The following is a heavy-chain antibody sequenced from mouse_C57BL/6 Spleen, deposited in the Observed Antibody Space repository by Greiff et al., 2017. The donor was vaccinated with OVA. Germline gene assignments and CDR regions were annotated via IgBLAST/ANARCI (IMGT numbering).Heavy chain of an antibody. CDR1: GFTFSSYS. V-gene: IGHV5-4*01. CDR3: GREGGITGYALDY. D-gene: IGHD1-1*01. Sequence: DVQLQESGGGLVKPGGSLKLSCAASGFTFSSYSMSWVRQTPEQRLEWVATISDGGSYTYYPDNVKGRFTNSSENAKNNLYLKMSHVKSEDTAVFYYGREGGITGYALDYWGQGTSVTVSS. J-gene: IGHJ4*01. CDR2: ISDGGSYT.